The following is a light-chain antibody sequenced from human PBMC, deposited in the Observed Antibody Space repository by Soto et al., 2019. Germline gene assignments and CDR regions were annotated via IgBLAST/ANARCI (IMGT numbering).Light chain of an antibody. CDR3: SSYTTSSSLV. Sequence: QSALTQPPSVSGSPGQSVTISCTGTSSDVGTYNRVSWYQQPPGTAPKLMIYEVSDRPSGVPDRFSGSKSGNTASLTISGLQAEDEGDYYCSSYTTSSSLVFGGGTKVTVL. V-gene: IGLV2-18*02. CDR1: SSDVGTYNR. J-gene: IGLJ2*01. CDR2: EVS.